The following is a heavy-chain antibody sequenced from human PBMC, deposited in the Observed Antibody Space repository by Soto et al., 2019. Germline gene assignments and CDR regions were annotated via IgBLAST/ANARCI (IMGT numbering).Heavy chain of an antibody. Sequence: EVQLVESGGGLVQPGGSLRLSCAASGLTVSSNYMSWVRQAPGKGLEWVSVIYSGYSTYYADSVKGRFTISRDNSKNTLYLQMNSLRAEDTAVYYCARVPMQFAFFDYWGQGTLVTVSS. CDR3: ARVPMQFAFFDY. CDR2: IYSGYST. J-gene: IGHJ4*02. D-gene: IGHD3-10*01. CDR1: GLTVSSNY. V-gene: IGHV3-66*01.